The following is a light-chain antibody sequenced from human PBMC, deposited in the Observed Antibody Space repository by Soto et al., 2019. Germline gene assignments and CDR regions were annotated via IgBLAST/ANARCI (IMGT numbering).Light chain of an antibody. CDR1: QSVSSN. V-gene: IGKV3-15*01. CDR2: GAS. J-gene: IGKJ3*01. CDR3: QQYNNWALV. Sequence: EIVMTQSPATLSVSPGERATLSCRASQSVSSNLAWYQQKPGQAPRLLIYGASTRATGIPARFSGSGSGTEFTLTISSLQSEDFAVYYCQQYNNWALVFGPGTKGDIK.